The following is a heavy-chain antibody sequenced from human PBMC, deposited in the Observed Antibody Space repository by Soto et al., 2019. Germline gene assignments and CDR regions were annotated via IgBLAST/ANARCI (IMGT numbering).Heavy chain of an antibody. CDR3: ARDPRYYDSSGHHPEGGAFDI. J-gene: IGHJ3*02. CDR1: GYTFTSYY. CDR2: INPSGGST. Sequence: ASVKVSCKASGYTFTSYYMHWVRQAPGQGLEWMGIINPSGGSTSYAQKFQGRVTMTRDTSTSPVYMELSSLRSEDTAVYYCARDPRYYDSSGHHPEGGAFDIWGQGTMVTVS. D-gene: IGHD3-22*01. V-gene: IGHV1-46*01.